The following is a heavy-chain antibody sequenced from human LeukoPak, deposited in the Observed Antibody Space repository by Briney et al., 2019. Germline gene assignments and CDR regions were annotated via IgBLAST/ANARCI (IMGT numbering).Heavy chain of an antibody. J-gene: IGHJ4*02. CDR1: GGSFSGYY. CDR2: INHSGST. V-gene: IGHV4-34*01. Sequence: SETLSLTCAVYGGSFSGYYWSRIRQPPGKGLEWIGEINHSGSTNYNPSLKSRVTISVDTSKNQFSLKLSSVTAADTAVYYCARGCCSSTSCYPFDYWGQGTLVTVSS. D-gene: IGHD2-2*01. CDR3: ARGCCSSTSCYPFDY.